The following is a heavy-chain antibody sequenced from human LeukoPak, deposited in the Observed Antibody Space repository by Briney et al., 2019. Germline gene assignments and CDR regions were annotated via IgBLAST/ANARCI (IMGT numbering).Heavy chain of an antibody. CDR3: VKDIVVVVAAANDY. CDR1: GFTFSSYA. Sequence: GGSLRLSCSASGFTFSSYAMHWVRQAPGKGLEYVSAISSNGGSTYYADSVKDRFTIPRDNSKNTLYLQMSSLRAEDTAVYYCVKDIVVVVAAANDYWGQGTLVTVSS. D-gene: IGHD2-15*01. CDR2: ISSNGGST. J-gene: IGHJ4*02. V-gene: IGHV3-64D*06.